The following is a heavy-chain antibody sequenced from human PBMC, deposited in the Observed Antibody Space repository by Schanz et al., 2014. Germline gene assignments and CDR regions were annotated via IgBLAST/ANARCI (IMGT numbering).Heavy chain of an antibody. CDR1: GYTFTSYA. D-gene: IGHD3-10*01. CDR3: ATGPSGSLDY. Sequence: QVQLVQSGAEVKKPGASVKVSCKASGYTFTSYAMHWVRQAPGQGLEWVGWINTGNGYTHYSETFQDRVTISADTSASTAYMEVRSLTSEDTAVYYCATGPSGSLDYWGQGTLVTVSS. V-gene: IGHV1-3*04. J-gene: IGHJ4*02. CDR2: INTGNGYT.